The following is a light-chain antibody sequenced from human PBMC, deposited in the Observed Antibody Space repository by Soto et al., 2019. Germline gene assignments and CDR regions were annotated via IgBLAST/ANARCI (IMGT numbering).Light chain of an antibody. Sequence: QSALTQPPSASGSPGQSVAISCTGTTSDIGGYNYVSWYQQHPGKAPKLMIYEVNKRPSGVPDRFSGSKSGNTASLTVSGLQTEDEADYYCSSHTGINPYVFGTGTKLTVL. V-gene: IGLV2-8*01. CDR2: EVN. CDR1: TSDIGGYNY. CDR3: SSHTGINPYV. J-gene: IGLJ1*01.